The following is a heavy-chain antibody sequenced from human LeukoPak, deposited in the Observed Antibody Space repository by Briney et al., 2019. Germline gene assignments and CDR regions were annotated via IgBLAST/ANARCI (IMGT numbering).Heavy chain of an antibody. CDR2: MNSTSGNT. CDR3: ARGAFVWFGVVFYF. V-gene: IGHV1-8*01. J-gene: IGHJ4*02. Sequence: ASVKLCCKASGYTFASSAIDWARRATGQGLAWMGWMNSTSGNTGYAQKFQGSVTMSRNTSISTAYMELSSVRAEDTAVYYCARGAFVWFGVVFYFWGQGTLVTVS. D-gene: IGHD3-10*01. CDR1: GYTFASSA.